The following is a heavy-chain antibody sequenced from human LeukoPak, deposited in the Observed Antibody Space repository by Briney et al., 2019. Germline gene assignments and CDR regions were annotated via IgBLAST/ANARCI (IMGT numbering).Heavy chain of an antibody. CDR3: ARRNRGTYYFDY. CDR2: IYYSGST. CDR1: GGSISGYY. J-gene: IGHJ4*02. V-gene: IGHV4-59*01. D-gene: IGHD1/OR15-1a*01. Sequence: PSETLSLTYTVSGGSISGYYWSWIRQPPGKRLEWIGFIYYSGSTNYNPSLKGRVTISLDASKNQFSLKLSSVTAADTAVYYCARRNRGTYYFDYWGQGTLVTVSS.